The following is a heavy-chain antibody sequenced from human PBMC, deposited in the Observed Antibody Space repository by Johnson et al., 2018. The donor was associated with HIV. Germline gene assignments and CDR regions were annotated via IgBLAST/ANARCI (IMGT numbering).Heavy chain of an antibody. J-gene: IGHJ3*02. CDR3: AKGEAATTVTLDI. D-gene: IGHD4-11*01. CDR1: GFTFSSYA. CDR2: ISGSGGRT. Sequence: VQLVESGGGLAQPGGALRLSCAASGFTFSSYAMSWVRQAPGKGLEWVSGISGSGGRTYYADSVRGRVTISRDNSKNTLYLQMNSLRAEDTAVYYCAKGEAATTVTLDIWGQGTMVTVSS. V-gene: IGHV3-23*04.